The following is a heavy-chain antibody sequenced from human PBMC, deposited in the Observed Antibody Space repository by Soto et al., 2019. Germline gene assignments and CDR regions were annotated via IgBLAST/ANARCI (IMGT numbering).Heavy chain of an antibody. D-gene: IGHD1-26*01. J-gene: IGHJ6*02. CDR1: GFTFSSYG. Sequence: GGSLRLSCAASGFTFSSYGMHWVRQAPGKGLEWVAVIWYDGSNKYYADSVKGRFTISRDNSKNTLYLQMNSLRAEDTAVYYCARASPFKWYGMDVWGQGTTVTVSS. CDR3: ARASPFKWYGMDV. CDR2: IWYDGSNK. V-gene: IGHV3-33*01.